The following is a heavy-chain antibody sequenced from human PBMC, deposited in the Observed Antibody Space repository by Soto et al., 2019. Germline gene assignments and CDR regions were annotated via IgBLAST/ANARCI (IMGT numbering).Heavy chain of an antibody. CDR2: IYKSGTT. J-gene: IGHJ3*02. V-gene: IGHV4-39*01. CDR1: GDSISGGSYY. CDR3: ARPGSMGYSDGFDI. Sequence: SETLSLTCIVSGDSISGGSYYWGWILQAPGKGLEWIGSIYKSGTTYYNPSLKSRVTISVDTSKNQFSLKLRSVTAADTAVYYCARPGSMGYSDGFDIWGQGTMVTVSS. D-gene: IGHD6-13*01.